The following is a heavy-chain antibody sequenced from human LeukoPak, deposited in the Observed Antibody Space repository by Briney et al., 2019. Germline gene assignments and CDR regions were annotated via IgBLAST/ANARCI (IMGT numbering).Heavy chain of an antibody. D-gene: IGHD3-9*01. Sequence: ASVKVSCKVSGDTLTELSTHWVRQAPGKGLGWMGGFDPEHGEMTYAQKLQGRVTMTEDRSTDTAYMELSSLRSEDTAVYYCATGGPWDLLKYWGQGTLVTVSS. V-gene: IGHV1-24*01. J-gene: IGHJ4*02. CDR1: GDTLTELS. CDR3: ATGGPWDLLKY. CDR2: FDPEHGEM.